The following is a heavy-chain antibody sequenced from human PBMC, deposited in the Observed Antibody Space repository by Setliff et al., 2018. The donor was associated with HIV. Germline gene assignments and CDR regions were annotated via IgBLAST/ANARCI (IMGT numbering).Heavy chain of an antibody. Sequence: PGGSLRLSCTASGFIFSSYWMSWVRQAPGKGLEWVANIKQGGSEKYYVDSVKGRFTMSRDNAKNSLFLQMHSLRAEDTAVYYCASVADGYNSYFDYWGQGTVVTVSS. J-gene: IGHJ4*02. CDR1: GFIFSSYW. V-gene: IGHV3-7*01. CDR2: IKQGGSEK. CDR3: ASVADGYNSYFDY. D-gene: IGHD5-18*01.